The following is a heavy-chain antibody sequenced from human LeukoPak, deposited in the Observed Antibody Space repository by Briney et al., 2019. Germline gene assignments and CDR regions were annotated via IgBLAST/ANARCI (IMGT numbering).Heavy chain of an antibody. Sequence: GGSLRLSCAASGFTVSSNYMSWVRQAPGKGLEWVAFIRYDGSNKYYADSVKGRFTISRDNSKDTLYLQMNSLRAEDTAVYYCAKDLAYSSSPYYFDYWGQGTLVTVSS. CDR3: AKDLAYSSSPYYFDY. CDR2: IRYDGSNK. CDR1: GFTVSSNY. V-gene: IGHV3-30*02. D-gene: IGHD6-13*01. J-gene: IGHJ4*02.